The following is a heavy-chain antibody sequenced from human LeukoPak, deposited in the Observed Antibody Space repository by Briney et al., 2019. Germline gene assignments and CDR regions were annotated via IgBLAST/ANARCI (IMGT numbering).Heavy chain of an antibody. CDR3: ARVTVVMSADY. D-gene: IGHD3-22*01. CDR2: IYYSGST. CDR1: GGSISSYY. J-gene: IGHJ4*02. Sequence: MPSETLSLTCTVSGGSISSYYWSWIRQPPGKGLEWIGYIYYSGSTNYNPSLKSRVTISVDTSKNQFSLKLSSVTAADTAVYYCARVTVVMSADYWGQGTLVTVSS. V-gene: IGHV4-59*01.